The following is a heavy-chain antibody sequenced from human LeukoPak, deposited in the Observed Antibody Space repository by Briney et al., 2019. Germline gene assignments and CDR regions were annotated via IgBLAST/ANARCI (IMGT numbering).Heavy chain of an antibody. Sequence: GGSLRLSCAASGFTFDDYAMHWVRQAPGKGLEWVSGISWNSGSIGYADSVKGRFTISRDNAKNSLYLQMNSLRAEDTALYYCAKDLAAAKVFDYWGQGNLVTVSS. CDR3: AKDLAAAKVFDY. V-gene: IGHV3-9*01. D-gene: IGHD6-13*01. CDR1: GFTFDDYA. J-gene: IGHJ4*02. CDR2: ISWNSGSI.